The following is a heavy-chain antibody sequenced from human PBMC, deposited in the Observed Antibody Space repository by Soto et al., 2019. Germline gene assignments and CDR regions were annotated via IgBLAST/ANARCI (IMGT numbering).Heavy chain of an antibody. Sequence: PSETLSLTCAVYGGSFSGYYWSWIRQPPGKGLEWIGEINHSGSTNYNPSLKSRVTISVDTSKNQFSLKLSSVTAADTAVYYCARGLPYDYVWGSYRSYGMDVWGQRTTVTVSS. D-gene: IGHD3-16*02. J-gene: IGHJ6*02. CDR3: ARGLPYDYVWGSYRSYGMDV. V-gene: IGHV4-34*01. CDR2: INHSGST. CDR1: GGSFSGYY.